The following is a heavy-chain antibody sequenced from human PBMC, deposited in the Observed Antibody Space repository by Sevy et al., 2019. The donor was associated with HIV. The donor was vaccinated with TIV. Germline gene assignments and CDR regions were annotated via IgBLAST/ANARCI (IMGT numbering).Heavy chain of an antibody. CDR1: GFTFSNYW. V-gene: IGHV3-7*03. Sequence: GGSLRLSCAASGFTFSNYWMSWLRQAPGKGLEWVANIKKDGSEKYYVDSVKGRFTISRDNAKNSLFLQMNSLRAEDTALYYCARDCSSTSCLWGLDVWGQGTTVTVSS. J-gene: IGHJ6*02. CDR2: IKKDGSEK. CDR3: ARDCSSTSCLWGLDV. D-gene: IGHD2-2*01.